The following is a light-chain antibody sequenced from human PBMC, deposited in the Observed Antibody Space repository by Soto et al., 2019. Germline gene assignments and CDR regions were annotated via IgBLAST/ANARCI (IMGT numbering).Light chain of an antibody. CDR2: KAS. V-gene: IGKV1-5*03. J-gene: IGKJ4*01. Sequence: DIQMTQSPSTLSASVGDRVTITCRASQSISSWLAWYQQESGKAPKLLIYKASNLENGVPSRFSGSGSGTEFTLTISSLQPDDFATYYCQQYNSYPLTFGGGTKVEIK. CDR3: QQYNSYPLT. CDR1: QSISSW.